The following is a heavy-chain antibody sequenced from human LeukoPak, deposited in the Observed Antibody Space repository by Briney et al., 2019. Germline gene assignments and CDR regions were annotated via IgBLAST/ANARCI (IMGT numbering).Heavy chain of an antibody. D-gene: IGHD7-27*01. J-gene: IGHJ4*02. CDR1: GFTFSSYS. V-gene: IGHV3-21*01. CDR3: ARRNWGEGIYYFDY. Sequence: PGGSLRLSCAASGFTFSSYSMNRVRQAPGKGLEWVSSISSSSSYIYYADSVKGRFTISRDNAKNSLYLQMNSLRAEDTAVYYCARRNWGEGIYYFDYWGQGTLVTVSS. CDR2: ISSSSSYI.